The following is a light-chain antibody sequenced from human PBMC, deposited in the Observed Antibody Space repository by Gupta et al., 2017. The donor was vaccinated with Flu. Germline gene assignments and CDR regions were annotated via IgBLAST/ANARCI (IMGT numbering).Light chain of an antibody. CDR1: SGSIASTY. CDR3: QTYDGNSVF. V-gene: IGLV6-57*01. Sequence: NFMLTQPHSVSESPGKTVTISCTRASGSIASTYVQWYQQRPGSSPTTLIHDTNQRLSGVPDRFSGYIDSSYNSAYLTISGLKTEDEADYYCQTYDGNSVFFGGGTSLTVL. J-gene: IGLJ2*01. CDR2: DTN.